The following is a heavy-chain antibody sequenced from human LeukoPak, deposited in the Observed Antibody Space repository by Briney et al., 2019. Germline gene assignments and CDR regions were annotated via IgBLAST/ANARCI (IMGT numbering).Heavy chain of an antibody. CDR3: AREGYSYGDYYYGMDV. V-gene: IGHV1-69*13. J-gene: IGHJ6*02. CDR2: IIPIFGTA. D-gene: IGHD5-18*01. Sequence: GVSVKVSCKASGGTFSSYAISWVRQAPGQGLEWMGGIIPIFGTANYAQKFQGRVTITADESTSTAYMELSSLRSEDTAVYYCAREGYSYGDYYYGMDVWGQGTTVTVSS. CDR1: GGTFSSYA.